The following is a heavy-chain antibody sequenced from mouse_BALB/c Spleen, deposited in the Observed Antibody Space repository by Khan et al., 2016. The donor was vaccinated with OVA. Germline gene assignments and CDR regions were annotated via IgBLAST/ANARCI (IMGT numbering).Heavy chain of an antibody. Sequence: EVELVESGGGLVKPGGSLKLSCAASGFTFSNYAMSWVRQTPERRLEWAATISSGGTYMYYPDSVQGRFTISRDNAKNTLYLQMNSLGSEDTAIYYCARELFTTVVATPFAYWGQGTLVTVSA. CDR2: ISSGGTYM. V-gene: IGHV5-9-3*01. CDR1: GFTFSNYA. CDR3: ARELFTTVVATPFAY. J-gene: IGHJ3*01. D-gene: IGHD1-1*01.